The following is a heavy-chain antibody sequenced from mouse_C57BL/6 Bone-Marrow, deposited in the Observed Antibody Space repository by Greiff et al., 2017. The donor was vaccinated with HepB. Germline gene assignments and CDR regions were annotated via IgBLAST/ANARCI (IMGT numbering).Heavy chain of an antibody. CDR1: GYTFTSYG. CDR3: ARTRTTVVVDWYFDV. D-gene: IGHD1-1*01. J-gene: IGHJ1*03. Sequence: VQLQQSGAELARPGASVKLSCKASGYTFTSYGISWVKQRTGQGLEWIGEIYPRSGNTYYNEKFKGKATLTADKSSSTAYMELRSLTSEDSAVYFCARTRTTVVVDWYFDVWGTGTTVTVSS. CDR2: IYPRSGNT. V-gene: IGHV1-81*01.